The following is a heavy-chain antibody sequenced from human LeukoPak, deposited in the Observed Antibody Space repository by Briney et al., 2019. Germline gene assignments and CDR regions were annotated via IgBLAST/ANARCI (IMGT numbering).Heavy chain of an antibody. D-gene: IGHD5-12*01. Sequence: GGSLRLSCAASGFTFSSYTMHWVRQAPGKGLEWVAVISYDGSNKYYADSVKGRFTISREDAKNSLFLQMNSLRAGDTAVYYCARGLRISDYWGQGTLVTVSS. J-gene: IGHJ4*02. CDR3: ARGLRISDY. CDR2: ISYDGSNK. CDR1: GFTFSSYT. V-gene: IGHV3-30*14.